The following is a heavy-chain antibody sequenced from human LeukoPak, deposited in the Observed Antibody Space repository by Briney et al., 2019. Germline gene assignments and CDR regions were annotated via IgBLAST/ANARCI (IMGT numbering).Heavy chain of an antibody. V-gene: IGHV1-18*01. CDR3: ARDYRIAAAGLQWANYYYGMDV. Sequence: ASVKVSCKASGYTFTSYGISWVRQAPGQGLEWMGWISAYNGNTNYAQKLQGRVTMTTDTSTSTAYMELRSLRSDDTAVYYCARDYRIAAAGLQWANYYYGMDVWGQGTTVTVSS. D-gene: IGHD6-13*01. CDR2: ISAYNGNT. J-gene: IGHJ6*02. CDR1: GYTFTSYG.